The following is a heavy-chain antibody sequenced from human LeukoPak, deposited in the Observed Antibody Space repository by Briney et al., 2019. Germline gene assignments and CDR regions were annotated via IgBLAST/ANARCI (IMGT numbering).Heavy chain of an antibody. CDR2: ISSGSSYI. V-gene: IGHV3-21*01. CDR3: ARTRDGFSYHYGMDV. J-gene: IGHJ6*02. CDR1: VFTFSGSS. D-gene: IGHD5-24*01. Sequence: KPGGSLRLSCAASVFTFSGSSMNWVRQAPGKGLEWVSSISSGSSYIYYSDSVKGRFTISRDNAKNSLYLQMNSLRAEDTAVYYCARTRDGFSYHYGMDVWGQGTTVTVSS.